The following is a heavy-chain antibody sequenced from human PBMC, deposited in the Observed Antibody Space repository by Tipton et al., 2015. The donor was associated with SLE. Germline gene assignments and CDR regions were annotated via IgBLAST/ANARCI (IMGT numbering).Heavy chain of an antibody. Sequence: TLSLTCTVSGGSINSYYWTWVRQPAGKGLEWIGHFHSSGILNYNPSLNSRVTMSLDTSKSQFSLKLTSVTAADTAVYYCARGGGSYYDYWGQGTLVTVSS. V-gene: IGHV4-4*07. J-gene: IGHJ4*02. CDR1: GGSINSYY. CDR2: FHSSGIL. D-gene: IGHD1-26*01. CDR3: ARGGGSYYDY.